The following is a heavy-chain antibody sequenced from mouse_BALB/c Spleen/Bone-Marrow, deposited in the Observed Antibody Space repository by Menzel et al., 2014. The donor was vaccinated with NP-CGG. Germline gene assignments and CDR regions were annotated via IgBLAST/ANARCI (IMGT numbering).Heavy chain of an antibody. D-gene: IGHD2-2*01. Sequence: QVQLQQSGAKLVRPGASVKLSCKASGYTFTNYWINWVKQRPGQGLEWIGNIYPSDSYTNYNQKFKDKATLTVDKSSSTAYMQLSSPTSEDSAVYYCTRWLPYAMDYWGQGTSVTVSS. CDR2: IYPSDSYT. J-gene: IGHJ4*01. CDR1: GYTFTNYW. CDR3: TRWLPYAMDY. V-gene: IGHV1-69*02.